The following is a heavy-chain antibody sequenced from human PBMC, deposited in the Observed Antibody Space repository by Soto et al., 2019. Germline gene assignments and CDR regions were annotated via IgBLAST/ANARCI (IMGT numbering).Heavy chain of an antibody. V-gene: IGHV1-3*01. D-gene: IGHD3-3*01. CDR3: ARINDRGYDFWSPPQDAFDI. CDR1: GYTFTIYA. CDR2: INAGNGNT. Sequence: ASVKVSCKASGYTFTIYAMHCVLQSPGQRLEGMGWINAGNGNTKYSQKFQGRVTITRDTSASTAYMELSSLRSEDTAVYYCARINDRGYDFWSPPQDAFDIWGQGTMVTVSS. J-gene: IGHJ3*02.